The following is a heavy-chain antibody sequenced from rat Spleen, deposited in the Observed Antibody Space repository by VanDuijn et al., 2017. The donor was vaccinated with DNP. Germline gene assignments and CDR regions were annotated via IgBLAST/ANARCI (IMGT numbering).Heavy chain of an antibody. V-gene: IGHV3-3*01. D-gene: IGHD1-12*01. CDR2: INSAGST. Sequence: EVQLRESGPGLVKPSQSLSLTCSVTGFSITSSYRWNWIRKFPGNKLEWMGYINSAGSTNYNPSLKSRISITRDTSKNQFFLQLNSVTTEDTATYYCARSYHGHQGHWFSYWGQGTLVTVSS. J-gene: IGHJ3*01. CDR3: ARSYHGHQGHWFSY. CDR1: GFSITSSYR.